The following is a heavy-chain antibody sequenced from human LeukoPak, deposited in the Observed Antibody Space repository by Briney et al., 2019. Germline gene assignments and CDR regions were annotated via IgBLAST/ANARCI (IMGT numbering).Heavy chain of an antibody. CDR1: GYTFTSYY. V-gene: IGHV1-46*01. J-gene: IGHJ2*01. Sequence: ASVKVSCKASGYTFTSYYMHWVRQAPGQGLEWMGIINPSGGSTSYAQKFQGRVSMTRDTSTSTVYMELSSLRSEDTAVYYCARPSGSGYFDLWGRGTLVTVSS. D-gene: IGHD3-22*01. CDR3: ARPSGSGYFDL. CDR2: INPSGGST.